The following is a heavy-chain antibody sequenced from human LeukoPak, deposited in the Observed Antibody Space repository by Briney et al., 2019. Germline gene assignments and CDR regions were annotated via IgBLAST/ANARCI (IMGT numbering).Heavy chain of an antibody. Sequence: PGGSLRLSCAASGFTFSSYAMSWVRQAPGKGLECVSAISGSGGSTYYADSVKGRFTISRDNSKNTLYLQMNSLRAEDTAVYYCAKWNSGYDALDIWGQGTMVTVSS. CDR3: AKWNSGYDALDI. D-gene: IGHD5-12*01. J-gene: IGHJ3*02. CDR1: GFTFSSYA. CDR2: ISGSGGST. V-gene: IGHV3-23*01.